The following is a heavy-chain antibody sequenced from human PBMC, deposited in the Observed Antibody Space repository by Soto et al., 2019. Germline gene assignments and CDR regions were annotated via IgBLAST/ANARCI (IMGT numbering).Heavy chain of an antibody. Sequence: ASVKVSCKTSGYTFNTDGINWVRQAPGQGLELMGWISAYDGKTTYAEKFQGRVTMTTDTSTSTAYMELRSLRSDDTAIYYCARDPHEFWTSYWFDPWARG. CDR3: ARDPHEFWTSYWFDP. J-gene: IGHJ5*02. CDR2: ISAYDGKT. D-gene: IGHD3-3*01. V-gene: IGHV1-18*01. CDR1: GYTFNTDG.